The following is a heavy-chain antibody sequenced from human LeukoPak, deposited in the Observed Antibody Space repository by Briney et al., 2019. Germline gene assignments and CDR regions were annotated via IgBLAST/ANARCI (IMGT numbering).Heavy chain of an antibody. D-gene: IGHD6-19*01. CDR3: ARDREWVGMGFDH. J-gene: IGHJ4*02. Sequence: SETLSLTCTVSGDSITEYYWSWIRQSPGKGLEGIGYVYHTGTTSYSRSFNGRVTMTADTSKNQLSLKLKSVNVADTAVYYCARDREWVGMGFDHWGQGAEVTVSS. CDR2: VYHTGTT. CDR1: GDSITEYY. V-gene: IGHV4-59*01.